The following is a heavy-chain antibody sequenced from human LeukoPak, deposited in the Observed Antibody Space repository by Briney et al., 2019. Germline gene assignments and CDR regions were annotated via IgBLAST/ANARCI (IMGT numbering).Heavy chain of an antibody. V-gene: IGHV1-8*01. D-gene: IGHD3-22*01. Sequence: AASVKVSCKASGYTFTSYDINWVRQATGQGLEWVGWMNPNSGNTGYAQKFQGRVTMTRNTSISTAYMELSSLRSEDTAVYYCARAIPNNYYDSSGHNFDYWGQGTLVTVSP. CDR1: GYTFTSYD. CDR2: MNPNSGNT. J-gene: IGHJ4*02. CDR3: ARAIPNNYYDSSGHNFDY.